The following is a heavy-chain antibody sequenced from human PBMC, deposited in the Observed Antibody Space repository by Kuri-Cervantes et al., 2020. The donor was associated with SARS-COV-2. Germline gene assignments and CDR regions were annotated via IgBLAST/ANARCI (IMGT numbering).Heavy chain of an antibody. CDR3: AKSIAVAGENFDY. CDR2: ISVSGGST. D-gene: IGHD6-19*01. CDR1: GFTFSSYG. V-gene: IGHV3-23*01. J-gene: IGHJ4*02. Sequence: GESLKISCAASGFTFSSYGMHWVRQAPGKGLECVSTISVSGGSTYYTDSVKGRFTISRDNSKNTLYLQMNSLRVEDAAVYYCAKSIAVAGENFDYWGQGTLVTVSS.